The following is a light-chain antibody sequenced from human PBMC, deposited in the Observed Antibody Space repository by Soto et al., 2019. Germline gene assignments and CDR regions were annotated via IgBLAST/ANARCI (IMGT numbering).Light chain of an antibody. CDR2: EVS. V-gene: IGLV2-23*02. CDR1: SSDVGSYNL. J-gene: IGLJ2*01. Sequence: QSALTQPASVSGSPGQSITISCTGTSSDVGSYNLVSWYQQRPGKAPKLMIYEVSKRPSGVSNRFSGSKSGNTASLTISGLQAEDEADYYCCSYAGSSKVFGGGTKLTVL. CDR3: CSYAGSSKV.